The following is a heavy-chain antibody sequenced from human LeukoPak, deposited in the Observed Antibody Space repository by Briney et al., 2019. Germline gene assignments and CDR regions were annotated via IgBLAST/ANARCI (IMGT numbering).Heavy chain of an antibody. D-gene: IGHD6-6*01. CDR3: ARDSIRLQLYYFDY. CDR2: ISSSGSTI. CDR1: GFTFSDYY. Sequence: PGGSLRLSCAASGFTFSDYYMSWIRQAPGKGLEWVSYISSSGSTIYYADSVKGRLTISRDNSKNTLHLQRDSLRPDDAAVYFCARDSIRLQLYYFDYWGRGTLVTVSS. J-gene: IGHJ4*02. V-gene: IGHV3-11*04.